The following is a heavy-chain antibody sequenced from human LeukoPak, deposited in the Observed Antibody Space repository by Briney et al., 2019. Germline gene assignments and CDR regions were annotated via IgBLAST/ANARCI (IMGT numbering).Heavy chain of an antibody. CDR3: ARAENTVSPFHI. Sequence: PGGSLRLSCAVSGFTFSGYGMNWVRQAPGEGLEWVSSISSNSAYIYYADSLKGRFTISRDNAKNSLSLQMNSLRAEDTAVYYCARAENTVSPFHIWGQGTMVTVSS. D-gene: IGHD4-17*01. CDR1: GFTFSGYG. CDR2: ISSNSAYI. J-gene: IGHJ3*02. V-gene: IGHV3-21*01.